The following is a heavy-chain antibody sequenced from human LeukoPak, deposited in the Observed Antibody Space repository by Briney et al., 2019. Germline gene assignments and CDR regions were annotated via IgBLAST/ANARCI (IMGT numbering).Heavy chain of an antibody. CDR3: ARGRGDSGWWIPYFFDY. D-gene: IGHD6-19*01. V-gene: IGHV3-7*01. Sequence: GGSLRLSCAASGFTFSSQNMNWARQAPGKGLEWVANINEDGSKKYYVDSVKGRFTISRDNAKNSLYLQMNSLRVEDTAVYYCARGRGDSGWWIPYFFDYWGQGNLITVSS. J-gene: IGHJ4*02. CDR2: INEDGSKK. CDR1: GFTFSSQN.